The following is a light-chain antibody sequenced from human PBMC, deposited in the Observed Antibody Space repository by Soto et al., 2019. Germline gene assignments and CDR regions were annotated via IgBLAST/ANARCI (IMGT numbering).Light chain of an antibody. J-gene: IGLJ1*01. Sequence: QSALTQPPSAPGSPGQSLTISCTGPRSGVGFYNFVSWYQQRPGKAPKLVIYEVTKRPSGVPDRFSGSKSGSTASLTVSGLQADDEADYYCASYAGTKLFVFGSGTKVTVL. V-gene: IGLV2-8*01. CDR1: RSGVGFYNF. CDR2: EVT. CDR3: ASYAGTKLFV.